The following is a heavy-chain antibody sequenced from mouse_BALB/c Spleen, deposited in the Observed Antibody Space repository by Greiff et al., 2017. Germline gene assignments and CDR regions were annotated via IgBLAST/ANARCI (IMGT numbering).Heavy chain of an antibody. D-gene: IGHD1-1*01. CDR2: ISNLAYSI. CDR1: GFTFSDYG. J-gene: IGHJ1*01. CDR3: ARDLDYGSSYWYFDV. V-gene: IGHV5-15*02. Sequence: VQLKESGGGLVQPGGSRKLSCAASGFTFSDYGMAWVRQAPGKGPEWVAFISNLAYSIYYADTVTGRFTISRENAKNTLYLEMSSLRSEDTAMYYCARDLDYGSSYWYFDVWGAGTTVTVSS.